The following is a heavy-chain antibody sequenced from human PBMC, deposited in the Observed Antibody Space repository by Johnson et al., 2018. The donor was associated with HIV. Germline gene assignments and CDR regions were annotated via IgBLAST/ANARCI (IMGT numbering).Heavy chain of an antibody. V-gene: IGHV3-53*01. J-gene: IGHJ3*01. CDR3: ANEGYCSSTSCPSRDL. D-gene: IGHD2-2*01. CDR2: IYSGGST. CDR1: GFTVSSNN. Sequence: VQLVESGGGWIQPGGSLRLSCAASGFTVSSNNMSWVRQAPGKGLEWVSVIYSGGSTYYADSLKGRFTISRDNSKNTLYLQRKSLRAVDTAVYYCANEGYCSSTSCPSRDLWGQGTMVTVSS.